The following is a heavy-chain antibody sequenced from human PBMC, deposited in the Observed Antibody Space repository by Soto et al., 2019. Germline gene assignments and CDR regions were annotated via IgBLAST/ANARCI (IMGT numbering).Heavy chain of an antibody. CDR3: ARAETPDYVWGSYRSLDAFDI. CDR1: VFTFSSYS. CDR2: ISSSSSYI. D-gene: IGHD3-16*02. J-gene: IGHJ3*02. Sequence: GGSLRLSCAASVFTFSSYSMNWVRQAPGKGLEWVSSISSSSSYIYYADSVKGRFTISRDNAKNSLYLQMNSLRAEDTAVYYCARAETPDYVWGSYRSLDAFDIWGQGTMVTVSS. V-gene: IGHV3-21*01.